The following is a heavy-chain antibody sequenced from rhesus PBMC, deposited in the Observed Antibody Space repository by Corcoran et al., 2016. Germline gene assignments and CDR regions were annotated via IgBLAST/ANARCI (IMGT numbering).Heavy chain of an antibody. CDR2: IFCSGWTS. Sequence: QLQLQESGPGLVKPSETLSLTCPVSGGSISSHYWSWIRQPPGKGQGGIGRIFCSGWTSTYNPSLKLRVSLSTDTSKNQFSLKLNSVTAADTAVYYCVRGCSGIGCPLVNIDYWGQGVLVTVSS. D-gene: IGHD2-21*01. V-gene: IGHV4-173*01. J-gene: IGHJ4*01. CDR1: GGSISSHY. CDR3: VRGCSGIGCPLVNIDY.